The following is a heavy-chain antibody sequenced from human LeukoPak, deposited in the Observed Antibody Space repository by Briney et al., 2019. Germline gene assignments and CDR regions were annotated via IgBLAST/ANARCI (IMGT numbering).Heavy chain of an antibody. CDR1: GGSISSYY. CDR2: IYYSGST. Sequence: SETLSLTCTVSGGSISSYYWSWIRQPPGKGLEWIGYIYYSGSTNYNPSLKGRVTISVDTSKNQFSLKLSSVTAADTAVYYCARARDSSGYCFDYWGQGTLVTVSS. D-gene: IGHD3-22*01. J-gene: IGHJ4*02. CDR3: ARARDSSGYCFDY. V-gene: IGHV4-59*01.